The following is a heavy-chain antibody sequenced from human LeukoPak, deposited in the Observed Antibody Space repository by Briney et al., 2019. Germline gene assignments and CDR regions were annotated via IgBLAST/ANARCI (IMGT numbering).Heavy chain of an antibody. V-gene: IGHV3-23*01. Sequence: GGSLRLSCAASGFTFSSYAMSWVRQAPGKGLEWVSAISGSGGSTYYADSVKGRFTISRDNSKNTLYLQMNSLRAEDTAVYYCAKDTFPLSLYYYDSSPPNYFDYWGQGTLVTVSS. CDR3: AKDTFPLSLYYYDSSPPNYFDY. J-gene: IGHJ4*02. CDR1: GFTFSSYA. CDR2: ISGSGGST. D-gene: IGHD3-22*01.